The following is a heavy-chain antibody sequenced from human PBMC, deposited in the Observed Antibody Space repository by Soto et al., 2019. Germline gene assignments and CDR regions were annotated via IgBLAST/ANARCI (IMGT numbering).Heavy chain of an antibody. J-gene: IGHJ4*02. CDR2: ISGSGGST. CDR1: GFTFSSYA. Sequence: EVQLLESGGGLVQPGGSLRLSCAASGFTFSSYAMSWVRQAPGKGLEWVSAISGSGGSTYYADSVKGRFTISRDNSKNTLYLQMNSLRAQDTAVYYCAKYSSGWYHPFDYWGQGTLVTVSS. CDR3: AKYSSGWYHPFDY. D-gene: IGHD6-19*01. V-gene: IGHV3-23*01.